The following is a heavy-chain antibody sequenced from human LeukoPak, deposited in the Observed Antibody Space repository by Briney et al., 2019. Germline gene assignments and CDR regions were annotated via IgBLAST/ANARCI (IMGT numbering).Heavy chain of an antibody. Sequence: GGSLRLSCAASGFTVSSNYMSWVRQAPGKGLEWVSVIYSGGSTYYADSVKGRFTISRDNSKNTLYLQMNSLRAEDTAVYYCARDVAVAGYNWFDPWGQGTLVTASS. CDR1: GFTVSSNY. CDR3: ARDVAVAGYNWFDP. CDR2: IYSGGST. V-gene: IGHV3-53*01. D-gene: IGHD6-19*01. J-gene: IGHJ5*02.